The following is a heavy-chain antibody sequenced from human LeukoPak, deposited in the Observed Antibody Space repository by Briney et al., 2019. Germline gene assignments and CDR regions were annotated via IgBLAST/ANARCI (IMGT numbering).Heavy chain of an antibody. CDR2: IIPILGIA. J-gene: IGHJ5*02. Sequence: ASVKVSCKASGGTFSSYTISWVRQAPGQGLEWMGRIIPILGIANYAQKFQGRVTITADKSTSTAYMELSSLRSEDTAAYYCARGPFTMVRENWFDPWGQGTLVTVSS. D-gene: IGHD3-10*01. CDR3: ARGPFTMVRENWFDP. V-gene: IGHV1-69*02. CDR1: GGTFSSYT.